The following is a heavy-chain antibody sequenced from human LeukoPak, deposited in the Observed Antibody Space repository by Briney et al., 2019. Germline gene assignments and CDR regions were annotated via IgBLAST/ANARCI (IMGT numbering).Heavy chain of an antibody. CDR1: GGTFSGYA. Sequence: SVKVSCKASGGTFSGYAVIWVRQAPGQGLEWMGGTVPLKYAQKFQGRVTFTTDESTSTAFMELSSLTSGDTAVYFCARAPYGVYSGDFYSYYMDVWGKGTTVTVSS. CDR3: ARAPYGVYSGDFYSYYMDV. CDR2: TVPL. V-gene: IGHV1-69*05. J-gene: IGHJ6*03. D-gene: IGHD4/OR15-4a*01.